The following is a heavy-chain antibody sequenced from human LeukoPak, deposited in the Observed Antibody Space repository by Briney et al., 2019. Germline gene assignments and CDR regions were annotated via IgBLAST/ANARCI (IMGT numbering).Heavy chain of an antibody. Sequence: GGSLRLSCAASGFTFSSYAMSWVRQAPGKGLEWVSAISGSGGSTYYADSVKGRFTISRDNSKNTLYLQMNSLRAEDTAVYYCAKDPLNYYDSSGYYPGEAFHIWGQGTMVTVSS. CDR1: GFTFSSYA. CDR3: AKDPLNYYDSSGYYPGEAFHI. D-gene: IGHD3-22*01. CDR2: ISGSGGST. J-gene: IGHJ3*02. V-gene: IGHV3-23*01.